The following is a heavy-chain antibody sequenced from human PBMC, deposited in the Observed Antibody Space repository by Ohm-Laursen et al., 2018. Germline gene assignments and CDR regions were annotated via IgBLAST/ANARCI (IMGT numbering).Heavy chain of an antibody. J-gene: IGHJ4*02. CDR2: IIPNDET. D-gene: IGHD2-8*01. Sequence: TQTLTLTCTVSGFSLGDPKMGVSWLRQPAGKPLEWLGHIIPNDETSYSPSLKTRVSISEDRSKSQVVLILNNLDPADTATYYCARLEKYTITTYKSFHFWGQGTLVTVFS. CDR1: GFSLGDPKMG. V-gene: IGHV2-26*01. CDR3: ARLEKYTITTYKSFHF.